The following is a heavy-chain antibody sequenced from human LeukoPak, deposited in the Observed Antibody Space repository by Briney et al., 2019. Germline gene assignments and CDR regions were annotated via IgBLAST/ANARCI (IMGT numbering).Heavy chain of an antibody. Sequence: GGSLRLSCAASGFTFSSYWMSWVRQAPGKGLEWVANIKQDGSEKYYVDSVKGRFTISRDNAKNSLYLQMNSLRAEDTAVYYCARDVGSGSYFSYYYYMDVWGKGTTVTVSS. V-gene: IGHV3-7*01. CDR1: GFTFSSYW. D-gene: IGHD3-10*01. J-gene: IGHJ6*03. CDR2: IKQDGSEK. CDR3: ARDVGSGSYFSYYYYMDV.